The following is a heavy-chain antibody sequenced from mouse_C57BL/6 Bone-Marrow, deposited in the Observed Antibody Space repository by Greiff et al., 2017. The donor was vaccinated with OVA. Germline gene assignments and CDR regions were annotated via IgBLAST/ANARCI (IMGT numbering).Heavy chain of an antibody. D-gene: IGHD4-1*01. Sequence: EVKLMESGGGLVKPGGSLKLSCAASGFTFSDYGMHWVRQAPEKGLEWVAYISSSSSTIYYADTVKGRFTISRDNDKNTLFLQMTSLRSEDTAMYYCARDLGRLWYFDVWGTGTTVTVSS. J-gene: IGHJ1*03. CDR2: ISSSSSTI. CDR3: ARDLGRLWYFDV. V-gene: IGHV5-17*01. CDR1: GFTFSDYG.